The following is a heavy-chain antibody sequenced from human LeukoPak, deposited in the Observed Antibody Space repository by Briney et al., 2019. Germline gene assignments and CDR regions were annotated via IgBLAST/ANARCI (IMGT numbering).Heavy chain of an antibody. CDR2: ISSSSSSI. V-gene: IGHV3-48*02. D-gene: IGHD2-15*01. J-gene: IGHJ3*02. Sequence: GGSLRLSCAASGFTFSSYSMNWVRQAPGKGLEWVSYISSSSSSIYYADSVKGRFTISRDNAKNSLYLQMSSLRDEDTAVYYCARSRCSGGSCYAWGAAFDIWGQGTMVTVSS. CDR3: ARSRCSGGSCYAWGAAFDI. CDR1: GFTFSSYS.